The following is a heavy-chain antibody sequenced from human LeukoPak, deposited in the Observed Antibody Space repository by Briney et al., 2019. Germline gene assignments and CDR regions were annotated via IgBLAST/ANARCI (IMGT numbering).Heavy chain of an antibody. Sequence: SETLSLTCTVSGGSISSYYWSWIRQPPGKGLEWIGEIYHSGSTNYNPSLKSRVTISVDKSKNQFSLKLSSVTAADTAVYYCARARSSGYDYWGQGTLVTVSS. J-gene: IGHJ4*02. V-gene: IGHV4-59*12. CDR1: GGSISSYY. D-gene: IGHD6-19*01. CDR2: IYHSGST. CDR3: ARARSSGYDY.